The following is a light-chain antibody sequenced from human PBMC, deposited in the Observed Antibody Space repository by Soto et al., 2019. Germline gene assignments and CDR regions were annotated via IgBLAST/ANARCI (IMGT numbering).Light chain of an antibody. Sequence: DIQMTQSPSSLSASVGDRVTITCRASQSMNSFLNWYQQKPGKAPNLLIYAASSLQSGVPSRFSGSGSGTDFTLTISSLQPEDFAIYYCQQSYSTPWTFGQGTKVDIK. J-gene: IGKJ1*01. CDR2: AAS. V-gene: IGKV1-39*01. CDR1: QSMNSF. CDR3: QQSYSTPWT.